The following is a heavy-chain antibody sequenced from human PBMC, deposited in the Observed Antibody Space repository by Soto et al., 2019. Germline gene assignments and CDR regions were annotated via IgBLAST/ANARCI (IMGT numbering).Heavy chain of an antibody. CDR3: ARDLVSSSWLYYYYGMDV. V-gene: IGHV3-21*01. J-gene: IGHJ6*02. CDR1: GFTFSSYS. CDR2: ISSSSSYI. D-gene: IGHD6-13*01. Sequence: GESLKISCAASGFTFSSYSMNWVRQAPGKGLEWVSSISSSSSYIYYADSVKGRFTISRDNAKNSLYLQMNSLRAEDTAVYYCARDLVSSSWLYYYYGMDVWGQGTTVTVSS.